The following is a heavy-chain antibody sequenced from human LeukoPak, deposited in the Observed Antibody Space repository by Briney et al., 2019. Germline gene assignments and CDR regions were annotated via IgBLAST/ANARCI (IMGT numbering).Heavy chain of an antibody. D-gene: IGHD3-10*01. CDR3: GRINYNGDY. J-gene: IGHJ4*02. V-gene: IGHV3-74*03. Sequence: QPGGSLILSFAASGXTLSSYCVHWVRQPPGKELMWLQRTNEDGSYAEFADSVKGRFTISRDNAKNTVYLQMNSLRTEDTAVYFCGRINYNGDYWGRGTLVTVSS. CDR1: GXTLSSYC. CDR2: TNEDGSYA.